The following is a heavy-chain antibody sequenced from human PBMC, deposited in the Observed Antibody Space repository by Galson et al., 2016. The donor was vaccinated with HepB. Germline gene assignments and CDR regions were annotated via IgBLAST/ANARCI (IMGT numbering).Heavy chain of an antibody. V-gene: IGHV1-3*01. CDR2: INAGTGNT. CDR3: ARGGYCISTSFYHPIDY. Sequence: SVKVSCKASGYTFTSYAMHWVRQAPGQSLEWMAWINAGTGNTKYSQRLQGRVTITRDTSATTTYMELSSLGSEDTAVYYCARGGYCISTSFYHPIDYWGQGTLVTVSS. CDR1: GYTFTSYA. D-gene: IGHD2-2*01. J-gene: IGHJ4*02.